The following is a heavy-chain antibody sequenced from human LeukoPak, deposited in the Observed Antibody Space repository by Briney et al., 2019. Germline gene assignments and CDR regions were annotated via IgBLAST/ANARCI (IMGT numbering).Heavy chain of an antibody. D-gene: IGHD3-10*01. CDR2: INHSGST. CDR3: ARAGPSGRRPFDY. J-gene: IGHJ4*02. Sequence: SETLSLTCAVYGGSFSGYYWSWIRQPPGKGLEWIGEINHSGSTNYNPSLKSRVTISVDTSKNQFSLKLSSVTAADTAVYYCARAGPSGRRPFDYWGQGTLVTVSS. V-gene: IGHV4-34*01. CDR1: GGSFSGYY.